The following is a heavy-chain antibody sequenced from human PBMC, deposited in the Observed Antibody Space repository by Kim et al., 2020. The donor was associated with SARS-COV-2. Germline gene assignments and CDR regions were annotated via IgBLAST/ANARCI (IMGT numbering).Heavy chain of an antibody. V-gene: IGHV1-2*06. D-gene: IGHD1-26*01. Sequence: ASVKVSCKASGYTFTGYYMHWVRQAPGQGLEWMGRINPNRGGENYAQKFQGRGTMTRDTSISTAYMELSRLRSDDTAVYYCARDELVRGELHPSYSGMDVWGQGTTVTVSS. CDR3: ARDELVRGELHPSYSGMDV. J-gene: IGHJ6*02. CDR2: INPNRGGE. CDR1: GYTFTGYY.